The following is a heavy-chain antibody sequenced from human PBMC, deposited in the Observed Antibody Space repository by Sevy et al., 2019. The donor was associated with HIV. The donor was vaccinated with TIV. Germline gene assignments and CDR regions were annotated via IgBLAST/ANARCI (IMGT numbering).Heavy chain of an antibody. CDR2: IYYNGHT. CDR1: GGSITSLY. Sequence: SETLSLTCTVSGGSITSLYWNWIRQPPGKGLEWIANIYYNGHTNYNPSLKSRVTLSLDTSKNQFSLWLSSVTATDTAMYYCADENAWGRGYSWGQGTLVTVSS. D-gene: IGHD1-26*01. CDR3: ADENAWGRGYS. V-gene: IGHV4-59*08. J-gene: IGHJ4*02.